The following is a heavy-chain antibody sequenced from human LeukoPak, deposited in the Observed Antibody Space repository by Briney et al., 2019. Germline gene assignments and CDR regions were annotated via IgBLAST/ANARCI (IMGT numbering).Heavy chain of an antibody. V-gene: IGHV3-30*02. J-gene: IGHJ4*02. D-gene: IGHD1-26*01. Sequence: GGSLRLSCAASGFIFSSSDTHWVRQAPGKGLAWVSFIRYDGSDEFYADSVTGRFTISRDNSRNTLYLQMNSLRGDDTAVYYCAKDVGKWESLHFFDYWGQGTLVTVSS. CDR3: AKDVGKWESLHFFDY. CDR2: IRYDGSDE. CDR1: GFIFSSSD.